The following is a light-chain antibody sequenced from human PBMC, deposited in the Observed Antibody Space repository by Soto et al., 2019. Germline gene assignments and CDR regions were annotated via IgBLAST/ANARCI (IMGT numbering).Light chain of an antibody. V-gene: IGLV1-36*01. CDR2: YDD. J-gene: IGLJ2*01. CDR1: SSNIGNNA. CDR3: AAWDDSLNGQV. Sequence: QSVLTQPPSVSEAPRQRVTISCSGSSSNIGNNAVNWYQQLPGKAPKLLIYYDDLLPSGVSDRFSGSKSGTSASLAISGLQSEDEDDYYCAAWDDSLNGQVFGGGTKVTVL.